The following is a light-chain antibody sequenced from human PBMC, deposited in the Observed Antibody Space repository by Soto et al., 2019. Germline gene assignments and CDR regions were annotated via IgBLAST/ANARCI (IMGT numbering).Light chain of an antibody. V-gene: IGLV2-14*03. CDR2: DVN. Sequence: QSALTQPTSVSGSPGQSITISCTGTRSDIGAYNFVSWYQQHPGEVPKLMLYDVNVRPSGVSNRFSGSKSGNTASLTISVLQAEDEADYYCTSWTTSTTMIFGGGTKVTVL. CDR3: TSWTTSTTMI. J-gene: IGLJ2*01. CDR1: RSDIGAYNF.